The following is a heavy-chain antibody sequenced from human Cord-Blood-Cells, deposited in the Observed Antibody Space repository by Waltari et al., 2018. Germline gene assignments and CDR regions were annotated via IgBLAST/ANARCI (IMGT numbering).Heavy chain of an antibody. CDR2: KNPNSGNT. V-gene: IGHV1-8*01. CDR3: ARGGDSSSFQNDY. Sequence: QVQLVQSGAEVKKPGASVKVSCKPSGYTFTSYDINWVRQATGQGLEWKGWKNPNSGNTGYAQKFQVRVTMTRNTSISTAYMVLSSLRSEDTVVYYCARGGDSSSFQNDYWGQGTLVTVSS. CDR1: GYTFTSYD. J-gene: IGHJ4*02. D-gene: IGHD6-13*01.